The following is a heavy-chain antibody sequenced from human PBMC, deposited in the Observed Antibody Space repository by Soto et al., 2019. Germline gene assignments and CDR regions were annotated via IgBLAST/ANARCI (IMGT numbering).Heavy chain of an antibody. CDR1: GFTFSSYA. J-gene: IGHJ4*02. V-gene: IGHV3-23*01. CDR3: AKDWRVYGDYAGCDY. CDR2: ISGSGGST. Sequence: EVQLLESGGGLVQPRGSLRLSCAASGFTFSSYAMSWVRQAPGKGLEWVSAISGSGGSTYYADSVKGRFTISRDNSKNTLYLQMNSLRAEDTAVYYCAKDWRVYGDYAGCDYWGQGTLVTVSS. D-gene: IGHD4-17*01.